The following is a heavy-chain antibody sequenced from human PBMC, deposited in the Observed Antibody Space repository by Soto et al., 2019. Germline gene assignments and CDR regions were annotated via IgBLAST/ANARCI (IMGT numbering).Heavy chain of an antibody. D-gene: IGHD2-8*01. CDR3: AREIYEITYCTNGVCYTGGMDV. CDR1: GGTFSSYA. V-gene: IGHV1-69*06. J-gene: IGHJ6*02. Sequence: SVKVSCKASGGTFSSYAISWVRQAPGQGLEWMGGIIPIFGTANYAQKFQGRVTITADKSTSTAYMELSSLRSEDTAVYYCAREIYEITYCTNGVCYTGGMDVWGQGTTVTAP. CDR2: IIPIFGTA.